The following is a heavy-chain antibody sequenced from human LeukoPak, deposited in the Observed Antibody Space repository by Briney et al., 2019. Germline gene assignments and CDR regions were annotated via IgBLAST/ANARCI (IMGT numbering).Heavy chain of an antibody. V-gene: IGHV3-23*01. D-gene: IGHD2-2*02. J-gene: IGHJ6*02. CDR1: GFTFSSSA. CDR3: ARDPDIVVVPAAIRYYYYGMDV. CDR2: ISASGGST. Sequence: PGGSLRLSCAASGFTFSSSAMSWVRQVPGKGLEWVSGISASGGSTYYADSVRGRFTISRDNAKNSLYLQMNSLRAEDTAVYYCARDPDIVVVPAAIRYYYYGMDVWGQGTTVTVSS.